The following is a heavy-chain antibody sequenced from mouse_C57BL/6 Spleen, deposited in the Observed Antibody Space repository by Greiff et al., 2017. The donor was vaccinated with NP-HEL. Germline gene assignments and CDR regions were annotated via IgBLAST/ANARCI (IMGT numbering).Heavy chain of an antibody. Sequence: VQLQQSGAELVKPGASVKLSCKASGYTFTEYTIHWVKQRSGQGLGWIGWFYPGSGSIKDNEKFKDKATLTANKSSSTVYMELSRLTSEDSAVYFCAGHEGAPKFITTVVEGACFAYWGQGTLVTVSA. CDR1: GYTFTEYT. CDR3: AGHEGAPKFITTVVEGACFAY. D-gene: IGHD1-1*01. J-gene: IGHJ3*01. CDR2: FYPGSGSI. V-gene: IGHV1-62-2*01.